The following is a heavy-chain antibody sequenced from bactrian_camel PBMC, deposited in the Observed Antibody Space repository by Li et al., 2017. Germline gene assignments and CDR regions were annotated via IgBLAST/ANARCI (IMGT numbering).Heavy chain of an antibody. J-gene: IGHJ4*01. V-gene: IGHV3S55*01. Sequence: QVQLVESGGGSVKAGGSMRISCAYSEYSSSYCLAWFRQAEGKEREGVALIDQDYTKVYADSVKGRFTISKDSAKNILHLQMNSLRIEDTAMYYCAAECPRRSGGSLFFSRDGTPPSGGTQVTVS. CDR1: EYSSSYC. D-gene: IGHD2*01. CDR2: IDQDYTK.